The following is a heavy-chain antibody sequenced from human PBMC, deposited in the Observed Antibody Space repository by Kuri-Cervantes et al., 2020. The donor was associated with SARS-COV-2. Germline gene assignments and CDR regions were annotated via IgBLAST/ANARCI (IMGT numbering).Heavy chain of an antibody. CDR1: GFTFSSYA. Sequence: GESLKISCAASGFTFSSYAMHWVRQAPGKGLEYVSAISSNGGSTYYADSVKGRFTISRDNSKNTLYLQMNSLRAEDTAVYYCAREGALPAGLDYWGQGTLVTVSS. CDR2: ISSNGGST. D-gene: IGHD2-2*01. J-gene: IGHJ4*02. V-gene: IGHV3-64*02. CDR3: AREGALPAGLDY.